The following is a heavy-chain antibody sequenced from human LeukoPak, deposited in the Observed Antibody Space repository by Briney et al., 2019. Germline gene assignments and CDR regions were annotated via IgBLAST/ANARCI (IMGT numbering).Heavy chain of an antibody. J-gene: IGHJ4*02. D-gene: IGHD1-26*01. V-gene: IGHV3-15*07. CDR2: IKSKTDGGTT. CDR3: ITMLWEHTPYFDY. CDR1: GLTVTNAW. Sequence: PGGSLRLSCAASGLTVTNAWMNWVRQAPGKGLEWVGRIKSKTDGGTTDYAAPVKGRFTISRDDSKNTLYLQMNSLKTEDTAVYYCITMLWEHTPYFDYWGQGTLVTVSS.